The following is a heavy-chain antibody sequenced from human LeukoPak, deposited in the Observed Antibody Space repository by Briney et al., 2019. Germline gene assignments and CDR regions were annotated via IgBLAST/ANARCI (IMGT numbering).Heavy chain of an antibody. D-gene: IGHD1-26*01. V-gene: IGHV3-21*01. CDR2: ISSSSSYI. Sequence: GGSLRLSCAASGFTFSSYSMNWVRQAPGKGLEWVSSISSSSSYIYYAYSVKGRFTISRDNAKNSLYLQMNSLRAEDTAVYYCARGVGATSPPQFDIWGQGTMVTVSS. CDR3: ARGVGATSPPQFDI. CDR1: GFTFSSYS. J-gene: IGHJ3*02.